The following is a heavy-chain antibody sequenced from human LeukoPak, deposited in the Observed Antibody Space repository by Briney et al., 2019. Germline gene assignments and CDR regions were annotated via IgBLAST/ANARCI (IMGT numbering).Heavy chain of an antibody. CDR3: ARDPPAVLIDTYG. D-gene: IGHD2-8*01. V-gene: IGHV3-66*01. J-gene: IGHJ4*02. CDR2: VYSGGST. CDR1: GFIVTTNY. Sequence: GGSLRLSCTASGFIVTTNYINWVCQAPEKGLEWVSLVYSGGSTYYADSVKGRFTISRDNSKNMVYLQMNSLRAEDTAMYYCARDPPAVLIDTYGWGQGTLVTVSS.